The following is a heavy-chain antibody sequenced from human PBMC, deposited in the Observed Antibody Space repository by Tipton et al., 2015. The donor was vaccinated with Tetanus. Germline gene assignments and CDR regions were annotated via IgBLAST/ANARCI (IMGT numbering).Heavy chain of an antibody. Sequence: SGDSVSTGNFYWSWIRQHPGKGLEWIAFIHHSGLAFSKPSLKSRVSISIDTSQNQFSLRLTSVTAADTAVYFCARNVYTVTNDAFDIWGHGTLVNVSS. CDR3: ARNVYTVTNDAFDI. J-gene: IGHJ3*02. V-gene: IGHV4-30-4*06. D-gene: IGHD4-11*01. CDR1: GDSVSTGNFY. CDR2: IHHSGLA.